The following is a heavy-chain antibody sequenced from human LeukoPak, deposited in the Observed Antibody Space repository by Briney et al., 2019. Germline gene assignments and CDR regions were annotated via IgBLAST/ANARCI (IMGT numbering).Heavy chain of an antibody. CDR1: AYSINFGHL. J-gene: IGHJ5*02. Sequence: SSETLSLTCAVSAYSINFGHLWGWIRQPPGKGLEWIASINHSGRTYYTPSLKSRVTISVDTLKNPFSLKVTSVTAEDTAMYFCARESSAVAHTMMRDWLDPWGQGTLVTVSS. CDR2: INHSGRT. D-gene: IGHD3-22*01. CDR3: ARESSAVAHTMMRDWLDP. V-gene: IGHV4-38-2*02.